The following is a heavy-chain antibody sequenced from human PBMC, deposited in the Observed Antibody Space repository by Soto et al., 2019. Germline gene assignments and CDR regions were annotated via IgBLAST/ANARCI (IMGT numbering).Heavy chain of an antibody. CDR2: ISGSGDSA. Sequence: VQLLESGGGLVQPGGSLRLSCAASGFTFRDYAMNWVRQAPGKGLEWVSDISGSGDSARYADTVRGRFTISRDNSRNTLYLQMTSLRVDVTAVYICGNERRGSGWSVCNYWGPGTRVTVSS. D-gene: IGHD6-19*01. J-gene: IGHJ4*02. CDR3: GNERRGSGWSVCNY. V-gene: IGHV3-23*01. CDR1: GFTFRDYA.